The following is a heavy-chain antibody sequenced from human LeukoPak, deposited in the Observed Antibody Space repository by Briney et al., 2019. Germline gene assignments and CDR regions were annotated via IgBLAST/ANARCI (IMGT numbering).Heavy chain of an antibody. Sequence: SETLSLTCAVYGGSFSGYYWSWIRQPPGKGLEWIGEINYSGSTNYNPSLKSRVTISVDTSKNQFSLKLSSVTAADTAVYYCAKFSPLLPVAFYWGQGTLVTVSS. V-gene: IGHV4-34*01. CDR1: GGSFSGYY. D-gene: IGHD6-19*01. J-gene: IGHJ4*02. CDR2: INYSGST. CDR3: AKFSPLLPVAFY.